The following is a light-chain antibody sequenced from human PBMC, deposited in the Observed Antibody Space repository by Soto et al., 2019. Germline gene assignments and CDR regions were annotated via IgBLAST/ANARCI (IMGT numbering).Light chain of an antibody. Sequence: DVQMTQSPSSLSAFVGDRVTITCRASQGIDPYLAWFQQKPGKVHKLLIYATSTLKSGVTSRFSGSGSGTDFTLTISSLQPEDVGTYYCQKYNSAHLTFGGGTKGEIK. CDR2: ATS. V-gene: IGKV1-27*01. J-gene: IGKJ4*01. CDR3: QKYNSAHLT. CDR1: QGIDPY.